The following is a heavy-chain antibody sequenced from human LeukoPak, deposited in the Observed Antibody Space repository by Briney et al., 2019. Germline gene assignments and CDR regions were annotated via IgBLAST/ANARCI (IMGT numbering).Heavy chain of an antibody. Sequence: GGSLRLSCAVSGFTFRTYAMSWVRQAPGKGLEWVSAISGSGGTTYHADSVKGRFTISRDNSKNTLYLQMNSLRAEDTAVYYCAKLSTFGDLSRVRFDPWGQGTLVTVSS. J-gene: IGHJ5*02. CDR2: ISGSGGTT. D-gene: IGHD3-10*01. CDR1: GFTFRTYA. V-gene: IGHV3-23*01. CDR3: AKLSTFGDLSRVRFDP.